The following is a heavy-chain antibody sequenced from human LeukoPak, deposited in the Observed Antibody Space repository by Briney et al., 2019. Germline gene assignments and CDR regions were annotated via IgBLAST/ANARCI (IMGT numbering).Heavy chain of an antibody. V-gene: IGHV3-21*01. CDR3: ARESGYDIDFDY. CDR2: ISSSSSDI. Sequence: GGSLRLSCAASGFTFSNYSLNWVRQAPGKGLEWVSSISSSSSDIYYPDSVKGRFTISRDNAKNSLYLQMNSLRAEDTAVYYCARESGYDIDFDYWGQGTLVTVSS. CDR1: GFTFSNYS. D-gene: IGHD5-12*01. J-gene: IGHJ4*02.